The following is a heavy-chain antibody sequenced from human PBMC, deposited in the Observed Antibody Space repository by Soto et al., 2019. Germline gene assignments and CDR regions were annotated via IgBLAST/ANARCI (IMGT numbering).Heavy chain of an antibody. CDR1: GGTFSSYT. D-gene: IGHD3-3*01. J-gene: IGHJ5*02. CDR2: IIPILGIA. CDR3: ARDSSLRIFGDGVWFDP. Sequence: QVQLVQSGAEVKKPGSSVKVSCKASGGTFSSYTISWVRQAPGQGLEWMGRIIPILGIANYAQKFQGRVTITADKSTSTAYMELSSLRSEDTAVYYCARDSSLRIFGDGVWFDPWGQGTLVTVSS. V-gene: IGHV1-69*08.